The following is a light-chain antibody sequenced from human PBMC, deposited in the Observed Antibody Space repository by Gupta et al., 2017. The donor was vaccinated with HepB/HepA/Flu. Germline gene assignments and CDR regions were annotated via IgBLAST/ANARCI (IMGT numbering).Light chain of an antibody. V-gene: IGLV3-19*01. CDR3: NCRDSSGNVV. J-gene: IGLJ2*01. CDR2: GNN. Sequence: SSELTQDPPVSVALGQTARTTCQGDSLRNYYASWFQQKPGQAPKLVLYGNNIRPSGIPDRLSGSNSGNTASLTIAGTQAEDEADYYCNCRDSSGNVVFGGGTRLTVL. CDR1: SLRNYY.